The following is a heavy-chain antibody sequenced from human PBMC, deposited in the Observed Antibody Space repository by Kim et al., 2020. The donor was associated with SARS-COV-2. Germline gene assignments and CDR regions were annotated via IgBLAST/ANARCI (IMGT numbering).Heavy chain of an antibody. CDR2: LIISSSI. J-gene: IGHJ4*01. CDR1: GFTFSSYS. Sequence: GGSLRLSCAASGFTFSSYSMNWVLLAPGTVLELFSSLIISSSIFSAASVKCRFTLSISHAKTSLSLQLPSLRSEATPVYFCSRARCIRTRCYFSFYYF. V-gene: IGHV3-21*01. D-gene: IGHD2-2*01. CDR3: SRARCIRTRCYFSFYYF.